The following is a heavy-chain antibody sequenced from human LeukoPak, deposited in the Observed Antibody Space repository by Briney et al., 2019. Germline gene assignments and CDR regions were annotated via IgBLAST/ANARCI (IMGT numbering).Heavy chain of an antibody. CDR1: GYSFTTHY. D-gene: IGHD3-16*01. J-gene: IGHJ6*04. CDR2: INPTVGTT. V-gene: IGHV1-46*01. CDR3: ARGDRVERGGGYGMDV. Sequence: GASVKVSCKASGYSFTTHYVHWVRQAPGQGLEWMGIINPTVGTTFYAQKFQDRVTMTSDTSASIAYLDLNSLRSDDTAVYFCARGDRVERGGGYGMDVWGKGTTVTVSS.